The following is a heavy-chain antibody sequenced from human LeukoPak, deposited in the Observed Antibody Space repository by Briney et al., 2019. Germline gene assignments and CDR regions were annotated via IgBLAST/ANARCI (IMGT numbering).Heavy chain of an antibody. D-gene: IGHD2-15*01. CDR2: IIPIFGTA. Sequence: SVKVSCKASGYTFTSYGISWVRQAPGQGLEWMGGIIPIFGTANYAQKFQGRVTITADKSTSTAYMELSSLRSEDTAVYYCAREYCSGGSCYSYYWGQGTLVTVSS. CDR1: GYTFTSYG. CDR3: AREYCSGGSCYSYY. J-gene: IGHJ4*02. V-gene: IGHV1-69*06.